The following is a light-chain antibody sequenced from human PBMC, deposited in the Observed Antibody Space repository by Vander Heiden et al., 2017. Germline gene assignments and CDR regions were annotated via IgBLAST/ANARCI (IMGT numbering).Light chain of an antibody. CDR3: QQYGNSLT. CDR1: QSVSANY. CDR2: DAS. V-gene: IGKV3-20*01. Sequence: EIVLTQSPGTLSLSPGERATLSCRASQSVSANYLAWYQQKPGQAPRLLIYDASSRATGIPGRFSGSGSGTDFTLTISRLEPEDFAVYYCQQYGNSLTFGGGTNVEIK. J-gene: IGKJ4*01.